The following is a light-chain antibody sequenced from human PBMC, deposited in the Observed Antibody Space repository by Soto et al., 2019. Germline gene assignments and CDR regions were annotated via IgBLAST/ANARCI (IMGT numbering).Light chain of an antibody. CDR2: DAS. CDR3: QQYGSSPPT. V-gene: IGKV3-20*01. J-gene: IGKJ1*01. CDR1: QSIGSN. Sequence: IVMTPSPATLSVSPGERATLSCRASQSIGSNLAWYQQKPGQAPRLLIYDASNRATGIPARFSGSGSGTDFTLTISRLEPEDFAVYYCQQYGSSPPTFGQGTKVDIK.